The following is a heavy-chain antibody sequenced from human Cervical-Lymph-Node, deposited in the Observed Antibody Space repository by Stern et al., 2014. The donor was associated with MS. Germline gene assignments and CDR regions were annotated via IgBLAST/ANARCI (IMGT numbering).Heavy chain of an antibody. D-gene: IGHD4-23*01. CDR1: GGSMNTYY. Sequence: QLQLQESGPGLVKPSETLSLTCTVSGGSMNTYYLSWIRQSPGKGLEWIGYVYSTGRTKYNPSLESRVTISLDTSKKQFSLRLRSMTAADTAMYFCARDDTVGYFHFWGQGTLVTVSS. CDR2: VYSTGRT. V-gene: IGHV4-59*01. CDR3: ARDDTVGYFHF. J-gene: IGHJ4*02.